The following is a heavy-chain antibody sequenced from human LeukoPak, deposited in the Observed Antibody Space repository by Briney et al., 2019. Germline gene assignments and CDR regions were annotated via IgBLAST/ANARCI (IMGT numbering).Heavy chain of an antibody. V-gene: IGHV1-46*01. Sequence: GASVKVSCKTSGYTFSTYYMHWVRQAPGQGLEWLGIIHPTDGSTSYTQKIQGRVTMTRDTATGTVYLELSSLRAEDTAVYYCAKGTRGYSGYDPGWLGWFDPWGQGTLVTVSS. CDR1: GYTFSTYY. D-gene: IGHD5-12*01. CDR2: IHPTDGST. J-gene: IGHJ5*02. CDR3: AKGTRGYSGYDPGWLGWFDP.